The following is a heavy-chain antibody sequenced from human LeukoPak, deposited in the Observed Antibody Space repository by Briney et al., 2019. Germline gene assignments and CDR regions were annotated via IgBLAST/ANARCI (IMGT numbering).Heavy chain of an antibody. CDR2: IIPIFGTA. D-gene: IGHD3-3*01. CDR1: GGTFSSYA. Sequence: ASVKVSCKASGGTFSSYAISWVRQAPGQGLEWMGGIIPIFGTANYAQKFQGRVTITTDESTSTAYMELSSLRSEDTAVYYCASQLRFLEWLSYTLGYWGQGTLVTVSS. CDR3: ASQLRFLEWLSYTLGY. V-gene: IGHV1-69*05. J-gene: IGHJ4*02.